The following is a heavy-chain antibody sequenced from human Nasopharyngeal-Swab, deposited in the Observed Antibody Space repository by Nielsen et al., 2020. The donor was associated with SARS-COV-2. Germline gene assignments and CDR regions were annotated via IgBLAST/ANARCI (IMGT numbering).Heavy chain of an antibody. CDR2: INPNTGGT. CDR3: ARTLSREGYNSRFDF. CDR1: GYTFSGNY. D-gene: IGHD5-24*01. J-gene: IGHJ4*02. Sequence: ASVKVSCKASGYTFSGNYIHWVRQAPGQGLEWMGWINPNTGGTDYAQKFQGRVTMTRDTSVSIGYMELSRLTSDDTAVYYCARTLSREGYNSRFDFWGQGTLVTVSS. V-gene: IGHV1-2*02.